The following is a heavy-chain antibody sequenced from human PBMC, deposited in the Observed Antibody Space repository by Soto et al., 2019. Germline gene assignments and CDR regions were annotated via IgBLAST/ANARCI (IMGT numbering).Heavy chain of an antibody. CDR1: GFTFSSYG. D-gene: IGHD3-10*01. V-gene: IGHV3-33*01. CDR3: ARDLRWFGLDY. Sequence: GGSLRLSCAASGFTFSSYGMHWVRQAPGKGLEWVAVIWYDGSNKYYADSVKGRFTISRDNSKNTLYLQMNSLRAEDTAVYYCARDLRWFGLDYWGQGTLVTVSS. CDR2: IWYDGSNK. J-gene: IGHJ4*02.